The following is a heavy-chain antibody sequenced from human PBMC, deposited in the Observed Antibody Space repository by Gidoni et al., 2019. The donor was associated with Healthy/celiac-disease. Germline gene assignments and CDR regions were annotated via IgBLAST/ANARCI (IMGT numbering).Heavy chain of an antibody. CDR1: GFTFSDYY. J-gene: IGHJ4*02. D-gene: IGHD6-6*01. CDR2: ISSSSSYT. Sequence: QVQLVESGGGLVKPGGSLRLSCAASGFTFSDYYMSWIRQAPGKGLEWVSYISSSSSYTNYEDYVKGRFTISRDNAKNSLYLQMNSLRAEDTAVYYCARGEASHKQLVLNNPDYWGQGTLVTVSS. CDR3: ARGEASHKQLVLNNPDY. V-gene: IGHV3-11*05.